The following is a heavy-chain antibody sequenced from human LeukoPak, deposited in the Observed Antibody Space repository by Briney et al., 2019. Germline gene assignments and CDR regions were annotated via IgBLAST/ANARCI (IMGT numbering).Heavy chain of an antibody. J-gene: IGHJ4*02. V-gene: IGHV1-2*02. CDR3: ARPKAGYSYGYLY. CDR1: GYTFTSYD. CDR2: INPNSGGT. Sequence: ASVKVSCKASGYTFTSYDINWVRQATGQGLEWMGWINPNSGGTNYAQKFQGRVTMTRDTSISTAYMELSRLRSDDTAVYYCARPKAGYSYGYLYWGQGTLVTVSS. D-gene: IGHD5-18*01.